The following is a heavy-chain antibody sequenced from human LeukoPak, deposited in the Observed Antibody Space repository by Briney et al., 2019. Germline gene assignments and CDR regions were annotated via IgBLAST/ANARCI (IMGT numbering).Heavy chain of an antibody. CDR2: IIPIFGTA. J-gene: IGHJ6*03. CDR1: GGTFSSYA. CDR3: ARGQRWLQLPRYYYYMDV. V-gene: IGHV1-69*05. Sequence: SVKVSCRASGGTFSSYAISWVRQAPGQGLEWMGRIIPIFGTANYAQKFQGRVTITTDESTSTAYMELSSLRSEDTAVYYCARGQRWLQLPRYYYYMDVWGKGTTVTVSS. D-gene: IGHD5-24*01.